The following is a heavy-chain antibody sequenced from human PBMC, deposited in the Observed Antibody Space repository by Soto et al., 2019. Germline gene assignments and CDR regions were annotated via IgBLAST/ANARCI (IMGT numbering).Heavy chain of an antibody. V-gene: IGHV3-23*01. J-gene: IGHJ4*02. Sequence: EVQLLESGGGLVQPGWSLRLSCAASGFTFSNYAVTWVRQAPGKGLEWGPTSSGSGGSTYYADSVKGRLTISRDNSKNTLYLQMHSLRAEDTDVYYCAKDQGSSWYEIDYWGQGAMVTVSS. CDR3: AKDQGSSWYEIDY. CDR2: SSGSGGST. D-gene: IGHD6-13*01. CDR1: GFTFSNYA.